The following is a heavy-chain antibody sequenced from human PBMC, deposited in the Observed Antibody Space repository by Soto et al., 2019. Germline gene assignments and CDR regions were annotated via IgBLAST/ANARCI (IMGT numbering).Heavy chain of an antibody. CDR1: GGSFSGYY. J-gene: IGHJ3*02. V-gene: IGHV4-34*01. CDR3: ARGKDAFDI. Sequence: SETLSLTCAVYGGSFSGYYCSWIRQPPGKGLEWIGEINHSGSTNYNPSLKSRVTISVDTSKNQFSLKLSSVTAADTAVYYCARGKDAFDIWGQGTMVTVSS. CDR2: INHSGST.